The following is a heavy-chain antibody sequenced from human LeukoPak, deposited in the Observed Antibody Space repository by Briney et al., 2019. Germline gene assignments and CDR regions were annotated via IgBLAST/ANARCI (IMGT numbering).Heavy chain of an antibody. D-gene: IGHD3-10*01. CDR1: GYTFTSYG. Sequence: ASVKVSCKASGYTFTSYGISWVRQAPGQGLEWMGWINAYNGNTNYAQKLQGRVTMTTDTSTSTAYMELRNLRSDDTAVYYCARTYKSLWFGELLRKYYFDYWGQGTLVTVSS. CDR3: ARTYKSLWFGELLRKYYFDY. V-gene: IGHV1-18*01. CDR2: INAYNGNT. J-gene: IGHJ4*02.